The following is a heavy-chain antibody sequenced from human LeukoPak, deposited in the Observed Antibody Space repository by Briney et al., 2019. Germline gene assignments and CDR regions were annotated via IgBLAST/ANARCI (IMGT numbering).Heavy chain of an antibody. CDR3: ARAVAGNFDY. J-gene: IGHJ4*02. Sequence: SETLSLTCTVSGGSISSYYWSWIRQPPGKGLEWIGYIYYSGSTNYNPSLKSRVTISVDTSKNQFSLKLSSVTAADAAVYYCARAVAGNFDYWGQGTLVTVSS. D-gene: IGHD6-19*01. CDR1: GGSISSYY. CDR2: IYYSGST. V-gene: IGHV4-59*01.